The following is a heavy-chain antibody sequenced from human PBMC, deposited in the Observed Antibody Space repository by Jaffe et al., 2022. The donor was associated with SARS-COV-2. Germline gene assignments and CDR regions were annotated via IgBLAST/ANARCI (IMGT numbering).Heavy chain of an antibody. J-gene: IGHJ5*02. D-gene: IGHD3-10*02. CDR2: ISGGGDST. CDR1: GFPFSRHA. Sequence: EVQLLESGGGLVQPGESLRLSCAASGFPFSRHAMSWVRQAPGKGLEWVSGISGGGDSTHYADSVKGRFTITRDSSKNTLYLQMNSLGAEDTAVYYCAKDDYVTGGYNWFDPWGQGTLVTISS. CDR3: AKDDYVTGGYNWFDP. V-gene: IGHV3-23*01.